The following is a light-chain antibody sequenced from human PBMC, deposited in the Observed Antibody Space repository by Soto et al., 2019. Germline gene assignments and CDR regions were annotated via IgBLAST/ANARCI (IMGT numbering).Light chain of an antibody. CDR3: QHYGSSPL. V-gene: IGKV3-20*01. CDR1: QSVSSSY. Sequence: EIVLTQSPGTLSLSPGERATLSCRASQSVSSSYLAWYQQKPGQAPRLLIYGASSRATGIPDRFSGSGSGTDFTLTISRLEPEDFAEYYCQHYGSSPLFGQGTKLEIK. J-gene: IGKJ2*01. CDR2: GAS.